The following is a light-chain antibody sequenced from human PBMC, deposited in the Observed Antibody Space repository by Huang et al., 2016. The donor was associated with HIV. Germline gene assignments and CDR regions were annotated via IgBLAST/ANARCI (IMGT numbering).Light chain of an antibody. V-gene: IGKV1-33*01. CDR2: DAY. J-gene: IGKJ1*01. CDR3: QLYDSLPPWT. CDR1: QDIAKF. Sequence: DIQMTQSPSSLSASVGDRVTITCQASQDIAKFLNWYQQKPGQAPKLLIYDAYTLQKGVPSRFSGSGSGTDFNFTISSLQREDIATYYCQLYDSLPPWTFGEGTKVGIQ.